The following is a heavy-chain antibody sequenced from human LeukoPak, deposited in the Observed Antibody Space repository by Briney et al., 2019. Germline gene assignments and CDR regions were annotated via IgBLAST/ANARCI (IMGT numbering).Heavy chain of an antibody. J-gene: IGHJ4*02. CDR1: GFTFSNYA. CDR3: GRDLSPITIFGVSLGY. V-gene: IGHV3-74*01. CDR2: INTDGSST. D-gene: IGHD3-3*01. Sequence: PGGSLRLSCAASGFTFSNYAMSWVRQAPGKGLVWVSRINTDGSSTSYADSVKGRFTISRDNAKNTLYLQMNSLRAEDTAVYYCGRDLSPITIFGVSLGYWGQGTLVTVSS.